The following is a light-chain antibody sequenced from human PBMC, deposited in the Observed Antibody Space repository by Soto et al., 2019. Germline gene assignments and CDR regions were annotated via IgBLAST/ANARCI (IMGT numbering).Light chain of an antibody. V-gene: IGLV2-14*01. CDR1: SSDVGSYNY. CDR2: EVS. J-gene: IGLJ3*02. CDR3: SSYTSNSAWV. Sequence: QSALTQPASVSGSPGQSITISCTGTSSDVGSYNYISWYQQHPGKAPKLMIYEVSNRPSGVSNRFSGSKSGNRASLTISGLQAEDEADYYCSSYTSNSAWVFGGGTQLTVL.